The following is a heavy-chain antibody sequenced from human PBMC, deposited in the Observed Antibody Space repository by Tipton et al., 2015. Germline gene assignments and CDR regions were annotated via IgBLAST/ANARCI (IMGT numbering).Heavy chain of an antibody. CDR2: IWYDGSNK. J-gene: IGHJ4*02. V-gene: IGHV3-33*01. D-gene: IGHD3-22*01. Sequence: SLRLSCAASGFTFSSYGMHWVRQAPGKGLEWVAVIWYDGSNKYYADSVKGRFTISRDNSKNTLYLQMNSLKTEDTAVYYCATDPPSTIRYDYASLDDWSQGTLVTVSS. CDR3: ATDPPSTIRYDYASLDD. CDR1: GFTFSSYG.